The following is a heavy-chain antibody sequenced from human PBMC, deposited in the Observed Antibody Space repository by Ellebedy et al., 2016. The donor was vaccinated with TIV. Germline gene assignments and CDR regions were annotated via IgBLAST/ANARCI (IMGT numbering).Heavy chain of an antibody. CDR2: IIPIFGTA. V-gene: IGHV1-69*06. D-gene: IGHD3-10*01. CDR1: GGTFSSYA. J-gene: IGHJ4*02. CDR3: ASYVGAMIHRSNYFDY. Sequence: SVKVSCXASGGTFSSYAISWVRQAPGQGLEWMGGIIPIFGTANYAQKFQGRVTITADKSTSTAYMELSSLRSEDTAVYYCASYVGAMIHRSNYFDYWGQGTLVTVSS.